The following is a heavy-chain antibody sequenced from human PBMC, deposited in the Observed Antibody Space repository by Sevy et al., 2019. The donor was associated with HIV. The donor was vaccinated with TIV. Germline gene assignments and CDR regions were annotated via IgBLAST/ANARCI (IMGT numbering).Heavy chain of an antibody. CDR2: ITTDGTSI. D-gene: IGHD2-15*01. J-gene: IGHJ4*02. Sequence: GGSLRLSCVVSGFTFNDYYMSWIRQAPGEGLEWVSHITTDGTSISYADSVKGRFTISRDNAKNSLYLQMNGLRAEDTAVYYCARGNPVYCVGGSCYRPLDYWGRGTLVTVSS. CDR1: GFTFNDYY. V-gene: IGHV3-11*01. CDR3: ARGNPVYCVGGSCYRPLDY.